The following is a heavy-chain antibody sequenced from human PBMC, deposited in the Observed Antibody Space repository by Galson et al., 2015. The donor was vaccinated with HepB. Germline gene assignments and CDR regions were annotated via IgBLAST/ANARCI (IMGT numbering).Heavy chain of an antibody. Sequence: SVTVSCKASGYTFTGYYMHWVRQAPGQGLEWMGWINPNSGGTNYAQKFQGWVTMTRDTSISTAYMELSRLRSDDTAVYYCARVKSASGSYYNVDYYYYGMDVWGQGTTATVSS. V-gene: IGHV1-2*04. CDR1: GYTFTGYY. CDR3: ARVKSASGSYYNVDYYYYGMDV. CDR2: INPNSGGT. J-gene: IGHJ6*02. D-gene: IGHD3-10*01.